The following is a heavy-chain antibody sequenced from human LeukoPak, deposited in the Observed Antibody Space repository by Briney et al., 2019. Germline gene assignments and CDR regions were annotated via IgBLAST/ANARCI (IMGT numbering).Heavy chain of an antibody. Sequence: PGGSLRLSCAASGFTFSSYSMNWVRQAPGKGLEWVSSISSSSSYIYYADSVKGRFTISRDNAKNSLYLQMNSLRAEDTAVYYCARARPYCSSTSCDGDYWGQGTLVTVSS. V-gene: IGHV3-21*01. CDR3: ARARPYCSSTSCDGDY. CDR2: ISSSSSYI. J-gene: IGHJ4*02. CDR1: GFTFSSYS. D-gene: IGHD2-2*01.